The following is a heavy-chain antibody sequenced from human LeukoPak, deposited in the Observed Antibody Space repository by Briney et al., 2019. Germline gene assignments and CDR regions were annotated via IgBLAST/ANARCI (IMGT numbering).Heavy chain of an antibody. V-gene: IGHV2-5*02. CDR3: ARLSLATVTTPPGFDY. CDR2: IYRDDDK. Sequence: ESGPTLVNPTQTLTLTCTFSGFSLSTSGVGVGWIRQPPGKALEWLALIYRDDDKRYSPSLKSRLTITKDTSKNQVVLTMTNMDPVDTATYYCARLSLATVTTPPGFDYWGQGTLVTVSS. CDR1: GFSLSTSGVG. D-gene: IGHD4-17*01. J-gene: IGHJ4*02.